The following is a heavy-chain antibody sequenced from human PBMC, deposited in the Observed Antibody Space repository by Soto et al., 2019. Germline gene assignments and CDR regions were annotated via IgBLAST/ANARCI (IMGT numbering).Heavy chain of an antibody. D-gene: IGHD3-10*01. CDR3: GFFGELLSRWFDP. CDR2: ISGSGGST. V-gene: IGHV3-23*01. CDR1: RFTFSSHA. Sequence: GGSMRLSSAASRFTFSSHAMSWVRQTPGKGLEWVSAISGSGGSTYYADSVKGRFTISRDNSKNTLYLQMNSLRAEDTAVYYCGFFGELLSRWFDPWGQGTLVTVSS. J-gene: IGHJ5*02.